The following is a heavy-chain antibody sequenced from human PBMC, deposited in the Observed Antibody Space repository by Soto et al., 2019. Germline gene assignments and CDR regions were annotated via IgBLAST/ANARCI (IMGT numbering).Heavy chain of an antibody. Sequence: QVQLVESGGGVVQPGRSPRLSCAASGFTFSSYGMHWVRQAPGKGLEWVAVISYDGSNKYYADSVKGRFTISRDNSKNTLYLQMNSLRAEDTAVYYCHFGDPDYWGQGTLVTVSS. CDR2: ISYDGSNK. J-gene: IGHJ4*02. CDR1: GFTFSSYG. CDR3: HFGDPDY. D-gene: IGHD3-10*01. V-gene: IGHV3-30*03.